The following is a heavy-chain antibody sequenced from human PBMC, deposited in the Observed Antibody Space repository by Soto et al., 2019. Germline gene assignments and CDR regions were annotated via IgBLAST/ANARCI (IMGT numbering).Heavy chain of an antibody. CDR3: ALITHYCSSTICYIEGYYYYYGMDV. J-gene: IGHJ6*02. D-gene: IGHD2-2*02. CDR1: GFSLSNARMG. CDR2: IFSNDEK. V-gene: IGHV2-26*01. Sequence: QVTLKESGPVLVKPTETLTLTCTVSGFSLSNARMGVSWIRQPPGKALEWLAHIFSNDEKSYSTSLKSRLTISKDTSKSQVVLTMTIMDPVDTATYYCALITHYCSSTICYIEGYYYYYGMDVWGQGTTVTVSS.